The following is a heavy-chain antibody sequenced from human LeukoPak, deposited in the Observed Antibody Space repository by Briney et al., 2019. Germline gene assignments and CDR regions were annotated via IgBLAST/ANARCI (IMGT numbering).Heavy chain of an antibody. CDR1: GGSVSSGSYY. D-gene: IGHD2-15*01. CDR3: ARDCSGGSCYGAFDI. V-gene: IGHV4-61*01. J-gene: IGHJ3*02. CDR2: ISYSGST. Sequence: SETLSLTCTVSGGSVSSGSYYWSWIRQPPGKGLEWIGYISYSGSTNYNPSLKSRITISVDTSENRFSLKLSSVTATDTAVYYCARDCSGGSCYGAFDIWGQGTMVTVSS.